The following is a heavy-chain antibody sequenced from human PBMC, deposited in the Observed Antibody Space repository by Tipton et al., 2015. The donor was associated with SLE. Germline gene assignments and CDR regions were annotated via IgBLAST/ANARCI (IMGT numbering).Heavy chain of an antibody. J-gene: IGHJ4*02. CDR1: GGSISSGGYY. D-gene: IGHD1-26*01. CDR2: FYIGGTT. V-gene: IGHV4-61*09. Sequence: TLSLTCTVSGGSISSGGYYWTWIRQPAGKGLEWIGHFYIGGTTNYNPSLKSRITISQDTSKDQFSLRLTSVTAADTAVYYCARGGGSYYDYWGQGTLVTVSS. CDR3: ARGGGSYYDY.